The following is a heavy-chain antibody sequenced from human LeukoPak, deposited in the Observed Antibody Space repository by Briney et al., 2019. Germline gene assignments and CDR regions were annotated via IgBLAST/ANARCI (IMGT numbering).Heavy chain of an antibody. V-gene: IGHV3-9*01. D-gene: IGHD6-19*01. CDR2: INWNSGSV. Sequence: PGRSLRLSCAASGFTFDNYAIHWVRQAPGKGLEWVSGINWNSGSVTCADSVKGRFIISRDNAKNSLYLQMNSLRAEDTALYYCAKDIGRGQWLVWEAFDIWGQGTMVTVSS. CDR1: GFTFDNYA. J-gene: IGHJ3*02. CDR3: AKDIGRGQWLVWEAFDI.